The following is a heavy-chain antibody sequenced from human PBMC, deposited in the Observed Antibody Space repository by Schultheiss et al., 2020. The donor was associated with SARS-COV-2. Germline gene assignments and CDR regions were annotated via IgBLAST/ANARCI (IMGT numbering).Heavy chain of an antibody. V-gene: IGHV3-30-3*01. D-gene: IGHD1-26*01. Sequence: GGSLRLSCAASGFTFSSYAMHWVRQAPGKGLEWVAVISYDGSNKYYADSVKGRFTISRDNAKNSLYLQMNSLRAEDTAVYYCARAPRIVGSPRGDYWGQGTLVTVSS. CDR3: ARAPRIVGSPRGDY. J-gene: IGHJ4*02. CDR2: ISYDGSNK. CDR1: GFTFSSYA.